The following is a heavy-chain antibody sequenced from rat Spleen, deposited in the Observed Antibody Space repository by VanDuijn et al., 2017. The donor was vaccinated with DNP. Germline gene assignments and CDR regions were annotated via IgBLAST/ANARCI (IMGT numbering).Heavy chain of an antibody. CDR2: ISYDGSSI. Sequence: EVQLVGSGGGLVQPGRSLKLSCAVSGFTFSNHGMAWVRQAPTKGLEWVASISYDGSSIYYGDSVKGRFTMSRDNAKSTLYLQMNSLRSEDTATYYCASHTYYGYNFFVYWGQGVMVTVSS. J-gene: IGHJ2*01. CDR1: GFTFSNHG. CDR3: ASHTYYGYNFFVY. D-gene: IGHD1-9*01. V-gene: IGHV5-22*01.